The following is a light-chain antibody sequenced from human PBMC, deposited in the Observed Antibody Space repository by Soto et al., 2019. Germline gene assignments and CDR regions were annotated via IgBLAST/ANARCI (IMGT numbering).Light chain of an antibody. Sequence: EVVLTQSPGTLSLSPGERATLSCRASQTVRNNYLAWYEQKPGQAPRLLIYDASSRATGIPDRFSGSGSGTEFTLTISSLRSEDFAVYYCQQYNNWLSITFGQGTRPEI. CDR3: QQYNNWLSIT. CDR1: QTVRNNY. J-gene: IGKJ5*01. V-gene: IGKV3D-20*02. CDR2: DAS.